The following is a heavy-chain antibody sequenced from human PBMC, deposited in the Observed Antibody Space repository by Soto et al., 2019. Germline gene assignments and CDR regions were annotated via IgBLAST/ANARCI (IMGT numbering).Heavy chain of an antibody. J-gene: IGHJ4*02. CDR1: GGSISSGGNY. CDR3: AGSSWYSFDY. Sequence: SETLSLTCTVSGGSISSGGNYWTWIRQHPGKGLEWIGYMYYSGDTYYNPSLKSRITMSLDTSKNQFSLKLSSVTAADTAVYYCAGSSWYSFDYWGRGTLVTVSS. D-gene: IGHD6-13*01. CDR2: MYYSGDT. V-gene: IGHV4-31*03.